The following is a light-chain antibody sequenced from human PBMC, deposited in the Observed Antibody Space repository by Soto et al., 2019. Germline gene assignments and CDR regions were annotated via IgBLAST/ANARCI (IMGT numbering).Light chain of an antibody. Sequence: QSAMTQPPSVSGAPGQRVTISCTGSSSNIGAGYEVHWFQQLPGTAPKLLIYGSTNRPSGVPDRFSGSKSDTSASLAITGLPPEDEADYYCQSYDSSLSVLYVFGTGTKVTVL. CDR1: SSNIGAGYE. CDR2: GST. V-gene: IGLV1-40*02. CDR3: QSYDSSLSVLYV. J-gene: IGLJ1*01.